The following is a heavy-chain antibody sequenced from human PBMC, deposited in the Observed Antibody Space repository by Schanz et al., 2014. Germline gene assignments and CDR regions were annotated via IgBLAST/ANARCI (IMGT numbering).Heavy chain of an antibody. CDR1: GFTVNTNY. Sequence: VQLVESGGGLIQPGGSLRLSCAVSGFTVNTNYMSWVRQAPGKGLEWVSYITSGSAKFYADSVKGRFTISRDNAKNTLYLQMNSLRAEDTAVYYCARSTSMYFLQWGQGTLVTVSS. CDR2: ITSGSAK. CDR3: ARSTSMYFLQ. J-gene: IGHJ1*01. D-gene: IGHD2-2*01. V-gene: IGHV3-53*01.